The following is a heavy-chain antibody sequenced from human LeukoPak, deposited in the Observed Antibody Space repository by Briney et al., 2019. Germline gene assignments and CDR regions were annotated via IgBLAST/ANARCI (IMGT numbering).Heavy chain of an antibody. CDR3: ARERYYDILTVLDY. D-gene: IGHD3-9*01. V-gene: IGHV4-34*01. CDR2: INHSGST. CDR1: GGSFSGYY. Sequence: KTSETLSLTCAVYGGSFSGYYWSWIRKPPGKGLEWIGEINHSGSTNYNPSLKSRVTISVDTSKNQFSLELSSVTAADTAVYYCARERYYDILTVLDYWGQRTLVTVSS. J-gene: IGHJ4*02.